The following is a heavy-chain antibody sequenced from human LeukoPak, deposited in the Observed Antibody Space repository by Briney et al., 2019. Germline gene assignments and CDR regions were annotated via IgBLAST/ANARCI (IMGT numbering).Heavy chain of an antibody. CDR2: IIPILGVA. CDR1: GGPSSSYA. Sequence: SVKVSCKASGGPSSSYAISWVRQAPGQGLEWMERIIPILGVASYAQKFQGRVTITADKSTSTAYMELSSLRSEDTAVYYCARESCIPTSCYAGDYWGQGTLVTVSS. D-gene: IGHD2-2*01. V-gene: IGHV1-69*04. J-gene: IGHJ4*02. CDR3: ARESCIPTSCYAGDY.